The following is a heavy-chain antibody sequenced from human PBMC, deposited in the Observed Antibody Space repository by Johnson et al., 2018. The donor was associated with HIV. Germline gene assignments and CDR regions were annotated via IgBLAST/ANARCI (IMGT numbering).Heavy chain of an antibody. CDR1: GFSFSGSA. Sequence: VQLVESGGGLVQPGGSLRLSCAASGFSFSGSAMHWVRQASGKGLEWVGRIRTKANNYATTYTASVQGRFSFSRDDSTNTAYLEMNGLKTEDTAVYYCARQDWAFDIWGLGTMVTVSS. V-gene: IGHV3-73*01. D-gene: IGHD3-9*01. CDR2: IRTKANNYAT. J-gene: IGHJ3*02. CDR3: ARQDWAFDI.